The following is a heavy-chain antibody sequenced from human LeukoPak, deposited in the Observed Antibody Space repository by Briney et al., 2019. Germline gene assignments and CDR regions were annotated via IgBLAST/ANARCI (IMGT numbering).Heavy chain of an antibody. V-gene: IGHV3-23*01. D-gene: IGHD6-19*01. CDR3: AKDYSSSAWYVFDY. CDR2: ISGSGGST. CDR1: GFTFSSYA. J-gene: IGHJ4*02. Sequence: PVGSLRLSCAASGFTFSSYAMSWVRQAPGKGLEWVSGISGSGGSTYYAASVKGRFTISRDNSKNTLYLQMNSLRAEDTAVYYCAKDYSSSAWYVFDYWGQGTLVTVSS.